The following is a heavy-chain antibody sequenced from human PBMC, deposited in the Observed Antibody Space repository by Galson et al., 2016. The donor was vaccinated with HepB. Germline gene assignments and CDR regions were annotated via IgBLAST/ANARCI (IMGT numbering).Heavy chain of an antibody. V-gene: IGHV3-66*01. Sequence: SLRLSCAASGFTVSSNYMSWVRQAPGKGLECVSIMYSGGSTYHADSVKGRFTMSRDNSKNTLFLQMNSLRVEDTAVYYCAKVYSYYYSMDVWGQGTTVTVSS. J-gene: IGHJ6*02. CDR2: MYSGGST. CDR1: GFTVSSNY. CDR3: AKVYSYYYSMDV.